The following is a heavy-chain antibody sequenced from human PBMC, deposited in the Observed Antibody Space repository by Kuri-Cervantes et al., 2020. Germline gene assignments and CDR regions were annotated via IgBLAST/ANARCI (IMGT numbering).Heavy chain of an antibody. Sequence: ESLKISCAASGFTFSNAWMSWVRQPPGKGLEWIGEIYHSGSTNYNPSLKSRVTISVDKSKNQFSLKLSSVTAADTAVYYCARWEAAAETVGWFDPWGQGTLVTVSS. CDR2: IYHSGST. CDR3: ARWEAAAETVGWFDP. D-gene: IGHD6-13*01. J-gene: IGHJ5*02. CDR1: GFTFSNAW. V-gene: IGHV4/OR15-8*01.